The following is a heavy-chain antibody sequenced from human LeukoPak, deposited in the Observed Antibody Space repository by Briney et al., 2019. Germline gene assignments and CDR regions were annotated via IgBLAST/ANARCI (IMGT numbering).Heavy chain of an antibody. CDR1: GESFNGYY. Sequence: SETLSLTCAVYGESFNGYYWSWIRQPPGKGLEWIGEINHSGSTNYNPSLKSRVTISVDTSKNQFSLKLTSVTAADTAVYYCARGTYIVVVPAATYYYYMDVWGKGTTVTVSS. CDR2: INHSGST. CDR3: ARGTYIVVVPAATYYYYMDV. J-gene: IGHJ6*03. V-gene: IGHV4-34*01. D-gene: IGHD2-2*01.